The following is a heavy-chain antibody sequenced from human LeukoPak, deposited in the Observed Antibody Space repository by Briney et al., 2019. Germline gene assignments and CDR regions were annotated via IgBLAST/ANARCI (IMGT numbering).Heavy chain of an antibody. J-gene: IGHJ4*02. D-gene: IGHD3-10*01. V-gene: IGHV3-11*06. CDR1: GFTFSDYY. CDR2: ISSSSSYT. CDR3: ASGHPYYYGSGSYNS. Sequence: PGGSLRLSCAASGFTFSDYYMSWIRQAPGKGLEWVSYISSSSSYTNYADSVKGRFTISRDNAKNSLYLQTNSLRAEDTAVYYCASGHPYYYGSGSYNSWGQGTLVTVSS.